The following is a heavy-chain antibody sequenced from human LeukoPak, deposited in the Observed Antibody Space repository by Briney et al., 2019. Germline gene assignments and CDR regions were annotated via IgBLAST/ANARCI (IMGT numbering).Heavy chain of an antibody. CDR3: ARDPRPRSGWRPFDY. CDR2: IKQDGSEK. V-gene: IGHV3-7*01. D-gene: IGHD6-19*01. J-gene: IGHJ4*02. Sequence: PGGSLRLSCAASGFTFSSYWMSWVRQAPGKGLEWVANIKQDGSEKYYVDSVKGRFTISRDNAKNSLYLQMNSLRAEDTAVYYCARDPRPRSGWRPFDYWGQGTLVTISS. CDR1: GFTFSSYW.